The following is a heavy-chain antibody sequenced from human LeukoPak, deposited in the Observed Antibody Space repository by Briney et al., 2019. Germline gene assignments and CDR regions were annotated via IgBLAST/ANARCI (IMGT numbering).Heavy chain of an antibody. J-gene: IGHJ4*02. CDR1: GYSFTSHY. CDR3: ATDLWRSLPTDGSSWYSSFDY. CDR2: INPSGSST. V-gene: IGHV1-46*01. D-gene: IGHD6-13*01. Sequence: ASVKVSCKASGYSFTSHYMHWVRQAPGQGLEWLGLINPSGSSTLYAQKFQGRVTMTEDTSTDTAYMELSSLRSEDTAVYYCATDLWRSLPTDGSSWYSSFDYWGQGTLVTVSS.